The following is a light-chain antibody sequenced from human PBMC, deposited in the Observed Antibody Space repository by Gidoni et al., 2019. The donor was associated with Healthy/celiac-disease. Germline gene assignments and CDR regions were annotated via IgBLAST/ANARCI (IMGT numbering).Light chain of an antibody. V-gene: IGLV1-51*02. Sequence: QSVLTQPPSVSAAPGQKVTISCSGSSSNIGNNYVSWYQQLPGTAPKLLIYENNKRPSGIPDRFSGSKSGTSATRGSTGLQTGDEADYYCGTWDSSLSAGGVFGGGTKLTVL. CDR2: ENN. CDR1: SSNIGNNY. CDR3: GTWDSSLSAGGV. J-gene: IGLJ2*01.